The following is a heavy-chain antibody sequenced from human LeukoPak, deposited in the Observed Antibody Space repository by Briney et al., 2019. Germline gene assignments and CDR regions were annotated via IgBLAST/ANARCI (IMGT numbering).Heavy chain of an antibody. CDR2: ISYDGSNK. Sequence: LSLTCGVSGGSISSSNWWSWVRQAPGKGLEWVAVISYDGSNKYYADSVKGRFTISRDNSKNTLYLQMNSLRAEDTAVYYCAKDRAYGYFFLDYWGQGTLVTVSS. V-gene: IGHV3-30*18. CDR3: AKDRAYGYFFLDY. J-gene: IGHJ4*02. D-gene: IGHD4-17*01. CDR1: GGSISSSN.